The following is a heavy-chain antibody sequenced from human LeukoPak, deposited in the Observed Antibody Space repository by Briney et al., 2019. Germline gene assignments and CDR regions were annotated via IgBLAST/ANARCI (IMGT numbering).Heavy chain of an antibody. Sequence: GGSLRLSCAASGFTFSSYWMSWVRQAPGKGLEWVANIKQDGSEKYYVDSVKGRFTISRDNAKNSLYLQMNSLRAEDTAVYYCARDPYYDYVWGSYQDYWGQGTLVTVSS. J-gene: IGHJ4*02. CDR1: GFTFSSYW. V-gene: IGHV3-7*01. CDR3: ARDPYYDYVWGSYQDY. CDR2: IKQDGSEK. D-gene: IGHD3-16*02.